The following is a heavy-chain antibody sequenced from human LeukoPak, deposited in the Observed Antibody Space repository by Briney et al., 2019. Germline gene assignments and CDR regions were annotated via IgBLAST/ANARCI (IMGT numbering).Heavy chain of an antibody. CDR2: INPSGGGT. CDR3: ARVSRDGYYLFDY. V-gene: IGHV1-46*01. D-gene: IGHD5-24*01. CDR1: GYIIATYY. Sequence: GASVKVSCKASGYIIATYYIDWVRQAPGQGLEGMGRINPSGGGTNYARQFQDRVTMTSDTSTTTVYMELSSLRSEDTAVYFCARVSRDGYYLFDYWGQGTLVTVSS. J-gene: IGHJ4*02.